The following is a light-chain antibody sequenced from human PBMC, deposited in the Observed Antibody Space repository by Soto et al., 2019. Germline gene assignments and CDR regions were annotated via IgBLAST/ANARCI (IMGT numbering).Light chain of an antibody. CDR2: AAS. V-gene: IGKV1-8*01. CDR1: QGISSY. Sequence: AIRMTQSPSSLSASTGDRVTITCRASQGISSYLAWYQQKPGKAPKLLIYAASTLQSGVPSRFSGSGSGTDFTLTISCLQSEDFATYYCQRYGTSLTWTFGQGTKVEIK. J-gene: IGKJ1*01. CDR3: QRYGTSLTWT.